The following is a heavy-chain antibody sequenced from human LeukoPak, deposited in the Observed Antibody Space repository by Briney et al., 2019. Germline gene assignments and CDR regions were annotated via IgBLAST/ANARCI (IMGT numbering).Heavy chain of an antibody. J-gene: IGHJ5*02. CDR2: VSDSGRSA. CDR3: AQNQWEFPA. V-gene: IGHV3-23*01. Sequence: LGGSLRLSCAASGFTFSNYAMSWVRQAPGKGLEWVSGVSDSGRSAYYADSVQGRFIISRDNSKNTLYLQMNSLRVEDTAAYFCAQNQWEFPAWGQGTLVTVST. CDR1: GFTFSNYA. D-gene: IGHD1-26*01.